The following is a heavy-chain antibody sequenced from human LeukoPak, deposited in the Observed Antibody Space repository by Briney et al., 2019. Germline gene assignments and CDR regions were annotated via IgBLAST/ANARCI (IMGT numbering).Heavy chain of an antibody. CDR2: INWNGGST. CDR1: GFTFDDYG. V-gene: IGHV3-20*04. Sequence: GGSLRLSCAASGFTFDDYGMSWVRPAPGKGLEWVSGINWNGGSTGYADSAEGRFTISRDDAKNSLYLQMNGLRVEDTAIYYCAKDFPHYYEVPHGMDVWGQGTTVTV. J-gene: IGHJ6*02. CDR3: AKDFPHYYEVPHGMDV. D-gene: IGHD3-22*01.